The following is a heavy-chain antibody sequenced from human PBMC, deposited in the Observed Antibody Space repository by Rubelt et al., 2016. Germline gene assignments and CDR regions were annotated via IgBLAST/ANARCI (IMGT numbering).Heavy chain of an antibody. CDR2: ISGSGGST. Sequence: EVQLLESGGGLVQPGGSLRLSCAASGFTFSSYAMSWVRQAPGKGLEWVSAISGSGGSTYYADSVKGRFTISRDNSKNTLYLQMNSLRAEDTAVYYCARANRFLEWLCYFDYWGQGTLVTVSS. D-gene: IGHD3-3*01. CDR3: ARANRFLEWLCYFDY. J-gene: IGHJ4*02. CDR1: GFTFSSYA. V-gene: IGHV3-23*01.